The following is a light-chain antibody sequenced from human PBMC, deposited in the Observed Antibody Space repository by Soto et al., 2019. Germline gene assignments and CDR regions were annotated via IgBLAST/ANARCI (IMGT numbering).Light chain of an antibody. CDR2: EVT. V-gene: IGLV2-8*01. J-gene: IGLJ1*01. CDR1: SSDVGGYDH. CDR3: SSDAGNYNYV. Sequence: QSVLTQPPSASGSPGQSVTIPCTGTSSDVGGYDHVSWYQQHPGKPPKLLIYEVTKRPAGVPDRFSGSKSGNTASLTVSGLQAEDEADYFCSSDAGNYNYVFGTGTKLTVL.